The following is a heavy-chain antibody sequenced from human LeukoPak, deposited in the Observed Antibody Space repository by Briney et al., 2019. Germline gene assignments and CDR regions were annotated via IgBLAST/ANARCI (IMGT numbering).Heavy chain of an antibody. D-gene: IGHD2-15*01. CDR3: ARGRLHCSGGSCYSWFDP. CDR1: GFTFSSYE. Sequence: GGSLRLSCAASGFTFSSYEMNWVRQAPGKGLEWVSYISSSGSTIYYADSVKGRFTISRDNAKNSLYLQMNSLRAEVTAVYYCARGRLHCSGGSCYSWFDPWGQGTLVTVSS. CDR2: ISSSGSTI. V-gene: IGHV3-48*03. J-gene: IGHJ5*02.